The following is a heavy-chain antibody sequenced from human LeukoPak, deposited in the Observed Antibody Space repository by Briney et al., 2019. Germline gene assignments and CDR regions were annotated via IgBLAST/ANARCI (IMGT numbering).Heavy chain of an antibody. CDR1: GFTVSSNY. V-gene: IGHV3-66*01. Sequence: GGSLRLSCAASGFTVSSNYMSWVRQAPGKGLEWVSVIYSGGSTYYADSVKGRSTISRDNSRNTLYLQMNSLRAEDTAVYYCARGTYGYSYAFDIWGQGTMVTVSS. CDR3: ARGTYGYSYAFDI. J-gene: IGHJ3*02. CDR2: IYSGGST. D-gene: IGHD6-13*01.